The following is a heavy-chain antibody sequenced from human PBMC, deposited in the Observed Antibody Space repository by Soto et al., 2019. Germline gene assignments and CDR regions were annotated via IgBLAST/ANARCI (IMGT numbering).Heavy chain of an antibody. D-gene: IGHD2-15*01. CDR2: IGAYNGNT. CDR3: ARVPRGTVVVVAATLFDY. CDR1: GYPFNSYG. J-gene: IGHJ4*02. V-gene: IGHV1-18*01. Sequence: ASVKVSCKASGYPFNSYGISWVRQAPGQGLEWMGWIGAYNGNTNYAQKLQGRVTMTTDTSTRTAYMELRSLRSDDTAVYYCARVPRGTVVVVAATLFDYWCQGPLVTVSS.